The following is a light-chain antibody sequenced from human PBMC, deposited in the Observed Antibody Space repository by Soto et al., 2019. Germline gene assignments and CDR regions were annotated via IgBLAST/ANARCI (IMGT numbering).Light chain of an antibody. CDR3: QQGHAFPLT. Sequence: DIQMTQSPSFVSASVGDRVTITCRASQEIGDALAWHQQKPGEAPNLLIYSADTLHSGVPSRFSGSSIRSGTDFTLTISSLQPEDFATYYCQQGHAFPLTFGGGTKVEIK. CDR2: SAD. J-gene: IGKJ4*01. V-gene: IGKV1-12*01. CDR1: QEIGDA.